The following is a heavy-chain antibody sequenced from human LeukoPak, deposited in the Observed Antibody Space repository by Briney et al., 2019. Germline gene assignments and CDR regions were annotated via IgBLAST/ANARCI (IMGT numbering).Heavy chain of an antibody. Sequence: QAGGSLRLSCVASGFAFSSYWMSWVRQAPGKGLELVANISPDGSAEDYVDSVRGRFAISRDNAKRSLYLQMNSLSPEDTAVYYCARHAPTSSAFDYWGHGTLVTVSS. J-gene: IGHJ4*01. V-gene: IGHV3-7*01. CDR2: ISPDGSAE. CDR1: GFAFSSYW. D-gene: IGHD6-19*01. CDR3: ARHAPTSSAFDY.